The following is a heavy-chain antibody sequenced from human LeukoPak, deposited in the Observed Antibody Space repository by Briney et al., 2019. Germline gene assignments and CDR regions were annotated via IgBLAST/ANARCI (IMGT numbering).Heavy chain of an antibody. CDR1: GVSTGSHY. V-gene: IGHV4-59*11. CDR2: VYNSGTT. Sequence: SETLSLTCTVSGVSTGSHYWSWIRQSPGKGLEWIGCVYNSGTTVYNPSLTGRVTISVDTSKNQCSLNLRSMTAADAAVYYCARDAYWGQGILVTVSS. CDR3: ARDAY. J-gene: IGHJ4*02.